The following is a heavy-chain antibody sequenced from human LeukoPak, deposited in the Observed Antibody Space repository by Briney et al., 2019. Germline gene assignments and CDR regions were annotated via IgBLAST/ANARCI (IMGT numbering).Heavy chain of an antibody. Sequence: GGSLTLSCAVSGFTVSSNYMSWVRQAPGTGLEWVSVIYSGGSTYYADSVTRRFTISRHNSKNTLYLQMTSLCAEDTAVYDCIGGDSRGEGFDFWGQGTLVTVSS. V-gene: IGHV3-53*04. CDR1: GFTVSSNY. CDR3: IGGDSRGEGFDF. D-gene: IGHD3-10*01. J-gene: IGHJ4*02. CDR2: IYSGGST.